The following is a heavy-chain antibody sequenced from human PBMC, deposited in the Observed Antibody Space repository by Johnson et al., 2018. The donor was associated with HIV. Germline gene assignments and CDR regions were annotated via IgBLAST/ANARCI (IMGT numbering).Heavy chain of an antibody. D-gene: IGHD1-1*01. Sequence: VQLVESGGGVVRPGGSLRLSCAASGFTFDDYGMRWVRQAPGKGLEWVSGINWNGGSTGYAASVKGRFTISRDNAKNSLYLQMNSLRAEDTALYYCASNWNEGVPDAPPAFHIWGQGTMVTVSS. CDR2: INWNGGST. J-gene: IGHJ3*02. V-gene: IGHV3-20*04. CDR3: ASNWNEGVPDAPPAFHI. CDR1: GFTFDDYG.